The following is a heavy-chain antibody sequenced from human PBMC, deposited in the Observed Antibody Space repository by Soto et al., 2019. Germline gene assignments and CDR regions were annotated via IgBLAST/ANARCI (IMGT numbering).Heavy chain of an antibody. J-gene: IGHJ4*02. CDR2: ISCDGDK. D-gene: IGHD2-15*01. V-gene: IGHV2-5*02. Sequence: QITLEGSRPTRVKPTQTLTLTCTFSGFALSPLGVGVCWVRKPPGTALEWLAFISCDGDKRYSPSLRSRLTITKDTYKNLVVLTMTNMDTMDTATYYCANRCYQYGSSWDQGMFASRGQG. CDR1: GFALSPLGVG. CDR3: ANRCYQYGSSWDQGMFAS.